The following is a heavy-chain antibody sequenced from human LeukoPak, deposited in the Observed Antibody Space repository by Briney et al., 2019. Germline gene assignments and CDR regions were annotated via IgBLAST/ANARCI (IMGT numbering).Heavy chain of an antibody. CDR1: GFTFSSYA. J-gene: IGHJ5*02. CDR3: AKLDSPWAARGSFDH. Sequence: PGGSLRLSCAASGFTFSSYALSWVRQAPGKGLEWVSTMTSDGGGTYSADSVKGRFTVSRDNSKNMLFLQMTRLRAEDTAVYYCAKLDSPWAARGSFDHWGQGALVTVSS. CDR2: MTSDGGGT. V-gene: IGHV3-23*01. D-gene: IGHD3-10*01.